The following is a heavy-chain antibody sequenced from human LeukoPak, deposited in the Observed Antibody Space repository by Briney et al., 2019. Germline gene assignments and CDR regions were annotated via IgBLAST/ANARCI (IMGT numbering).Heavy chain of an antibody. CDR1: GFTFNNYA. CDR2: ISGSGAHT. Sequence: PGGSLRLSCAASGFTFNNYAMSWVRQAPGKGLEWVSAISGSGAHTYYADSVKGRFTISRDKSKNTLYLQMNSLRAEDTAVYYCAKDEDYYDSSGYYYFDYWGQGTLVTVSS. D-gene: IGHD3-22*01. J-gene: IGHJ4*02. V-gene: IGHV3-23*01. CDR3: AKDEDYYDSSGYYYFDY.